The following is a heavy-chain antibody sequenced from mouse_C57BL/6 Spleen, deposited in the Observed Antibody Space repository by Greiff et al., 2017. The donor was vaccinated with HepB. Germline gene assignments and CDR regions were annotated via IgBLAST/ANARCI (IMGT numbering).Heavy chain of an antibody. V-gene: IGHV1-52*01. CDR1: GYTFTSYW. J-gene: IGHJ3*01. CDR2: IDPSDSET. Sequence: QVQLQQSGAELVRPGSSVKLSCKASGYTFTSYWMHWVKQRPIQGLEWIGNIDPSDSETHYNQKFKDKATLTVDKSSSTAYMQLSSLTSEDSAVYYCARDAGTGFAYWGQGTLVTVSA. D-gene: IGHD3-3*01. CDR3: ARDAGTGFAY.